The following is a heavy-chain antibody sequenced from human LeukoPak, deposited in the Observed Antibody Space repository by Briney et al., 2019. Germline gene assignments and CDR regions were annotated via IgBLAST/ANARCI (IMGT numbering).Heavy chain of an antibody. V-gene: IGHV3-23*01. J-gene: IGHJ4*02. CDR3: AKAYSIGWYYFDC. CDR2: ISGSGGNT. Sequence: GGSLRLSCAASGFTFSNYAMSWVRQAPGKGLEWVSGISGSGGNTYYADSVKGRFTIYRDNAKNTLYLQMNSLRAEDTAVYYCAKAYSIGWYYFDCWGQGTLVTVSS. D-gene: IGHD6-19*01. CDR1: GFTFSNYA.